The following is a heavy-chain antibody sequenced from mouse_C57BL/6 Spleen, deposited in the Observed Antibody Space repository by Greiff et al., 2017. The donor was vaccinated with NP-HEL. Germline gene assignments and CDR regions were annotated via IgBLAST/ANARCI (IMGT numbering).Heavy chain of an antibody. CDR3: ARSRGNSYAMDY. J-gene: IGHJ4*01. CDR1: GYTFTSYW. Sequence: VQLQQPGAELVKPGASVKLSCKASGYTFTSYWMQWVKQRPGQGLEWIGEIDPSDSYTNYNQKFKGKATLTVDTSSSTAYMQLSSLTSEDSAVYYCARSRGNSYAMDYWGQGTSVTVSS. CDR2: IDPSDSYT. D-gene: IGHD2-1*01. V-gene: IGHV1-50*01.